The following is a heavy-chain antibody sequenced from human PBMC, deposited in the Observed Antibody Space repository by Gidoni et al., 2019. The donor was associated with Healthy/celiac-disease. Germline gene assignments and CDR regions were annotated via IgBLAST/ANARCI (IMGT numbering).Heavy chain of an antibody. Sequence: IRQPPGKGLEWIGYIYYSGSTNYNPSLKSRVTISVDTSKNQFSLKLSSVTAADTAVYYCARCQLLGLYGSGSFDNWFDPWGQGTLVTVSS. D-gene: IGHD3-10*01. CDR2: IYYSGST. J-gene: IGHJ5*02. CDR3: ARCQLLGLYGSGSFDNWFDP. V-gene: IGHV4-59*01.